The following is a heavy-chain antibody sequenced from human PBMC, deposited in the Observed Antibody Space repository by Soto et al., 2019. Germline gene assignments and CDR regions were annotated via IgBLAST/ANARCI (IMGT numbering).Heavy chain of an antibody. CDR3: GREKKTYYYDSSGYYLDAFDI. V-gene: IGHV3-11*01. CDR1: GFTFSDYY. J-gene: IGHJ3*02. D-gene: IGHD3-22*01. CDR2: ISSSGSTI. Sequence: GSLRLSCAASGFTFSDYYMSWIRQAPGKGLEWVSYISSSGSTIYYADSVKGRFTISRDNAKNSLYLQMNSLRAEDTAVYYCGREKKTYYYDSSGYYLDAFDIWGQGTMVTVSS.